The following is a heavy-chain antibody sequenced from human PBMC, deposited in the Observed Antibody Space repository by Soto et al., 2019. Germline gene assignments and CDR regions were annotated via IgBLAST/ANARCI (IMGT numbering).Heavy chain of an antibody. CDR3: VRTSLVVAAATREDY. CDR2: INSDGSST. CDR1: GSTFSSYW. V-gene: IGHV3-74*01. Sequence: EVQLVESGGGLVQPGGSLRLSCAASGSTFSSYWMHWVRQAQGKGLGWVSRINSDGSSTSYADSVKGRFTISRDNAKNTLYLQMNSLRAEDTAVYYCVRTSLVVAAATREDYWGQGTLVTVSS. J-gene: IGHJ4*02. D-gene: IGHD2-15*01.